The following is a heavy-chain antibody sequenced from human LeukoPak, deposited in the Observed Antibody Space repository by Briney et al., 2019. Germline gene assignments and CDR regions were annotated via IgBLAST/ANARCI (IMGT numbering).Heavy chain of an antibody. CDR2: IWYDGSNK. D-gene: IGHD6-19*01. J-gene: IGHJ4*02. CDR3: ARDQRGCFDY. CDR1: GFTFSSYG. V-gene: IGHV3-33*01. Sequence: GGSLRLSCAASGFTFSSYGMHWVRQAPGKGPEWVAVIWYDGSNKYYADSVKGRFTISRDNSKNTLYLQMNSLRAEDTAVYYCARDQRGCFDYWGQGTLVTVSS.